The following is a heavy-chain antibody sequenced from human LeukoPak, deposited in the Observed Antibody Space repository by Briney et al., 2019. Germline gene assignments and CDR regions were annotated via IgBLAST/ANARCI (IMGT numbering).Heavy chain of an antibody. CDR3: VIDLVIKGYFDY. J-gene: IGHJ4*02. D-gene: IGHD2-21*01. CDR1: GFTFSNVW. Sequence: NPGGSLRLSCAASGFTFSNVWMSWVRQVPGKGLEWVGRIRRKTDGETTDHAAPVKGRFTISRDDSKNTLYLQMNSLKTEDTAVYYCVIDLVIKGYFDYWGQGALVTVSS. CDR2: IRRKTDGETT. V-gene: IGHV3-15*01.